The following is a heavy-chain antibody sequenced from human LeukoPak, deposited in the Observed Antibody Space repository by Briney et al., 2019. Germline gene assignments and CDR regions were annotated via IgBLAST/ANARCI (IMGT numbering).Heavy chain of an antibody. Sequence: PGGSLRLSCAASGFTFSSYSMSWVRQAPGKGLEWVSAISSSGGSTDYTDSVKGRFTISRDNSKNTLYLQMNSLRVEDTAFYYCAKDNRRHYTSGPNPDSLHWGQGALVTVSS. V-gene: IGHV3-23*01. J-gene: IGHJ4*02. CDR3: AKDNRRHYTSGPNPDSLH. CDR2: ISSSGGST. D-gene: IGHD6-19*01. CDR1: GFTFSSYS.